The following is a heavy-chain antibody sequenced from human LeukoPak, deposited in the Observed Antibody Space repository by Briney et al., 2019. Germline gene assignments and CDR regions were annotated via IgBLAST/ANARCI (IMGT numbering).Heavy chain of an antibody. CDR3: ARGAAYYDLLPGDDY. D-gene: IGHD3-9*01. J-gene: IGHJ4*02. CDR2: ISSSSSYI. Sequence: GGSLRLSCAASGFTFSSYSTNWVRQAPGKGLEWVSSISSSSSYIYYADSVKGRFTISRDNSKNTLYLQMNSLRAEDTAVYYCARGAAYYDLLPGDDYWGQGTLVTVSS. V-gene: IGHV3-21*01. CDR1: GFTFSSYS.